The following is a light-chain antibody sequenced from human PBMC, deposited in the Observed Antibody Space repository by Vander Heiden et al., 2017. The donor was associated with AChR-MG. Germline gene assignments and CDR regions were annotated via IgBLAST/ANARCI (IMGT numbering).Light chain of an antibody. Sequence: DIVMTQSPDSLAVSLGERATVNCKSSQNILYSSDNNNYLAWYQQKPGQPPKLLIYWASTRESGVPDRFSGSASGTDFTLTISSLQAEDVAVYFCQQDYSSPWTFGQGTKVEIK. V-gene: IGKV4-1*01. CDR1: QNILYSSDNNNY. J-gene: IGKJ1*01. CDR2: WAS. CDR3: QQDYSSPWT.